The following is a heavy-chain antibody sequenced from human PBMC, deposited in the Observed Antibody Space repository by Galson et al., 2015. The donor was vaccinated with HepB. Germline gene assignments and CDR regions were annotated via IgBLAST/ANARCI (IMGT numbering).Heavy chain of an antibody. CDR1: GYIFTSYH. D-gene: IGHD3-10*01. CDR3: ARGLDYYASGSYWFDP. V-gene: IGHV1-46*01. Sequence: SVKVSCKASGYIFTSYHMHWVRQAPGQGLEWMGIINPSGDSTSYAQKFQGRVTMTRDTSTSTVYLELSILKSEDTAVYYCARGLDYYASGSYWFDPWGQGTLVTVSS. CDR2: INPSGDST. J-gene: IGHJ5*02.